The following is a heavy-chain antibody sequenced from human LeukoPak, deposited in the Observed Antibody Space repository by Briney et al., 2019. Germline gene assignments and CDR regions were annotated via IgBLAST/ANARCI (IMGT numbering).Heavy chain of an antibody. Sequence: PGGSLRLSCAASGFTFSIYSMNWVRQAPGKGLEWVSSISSSSSYIYYADSVKGRFTISRDNAKNSLYLQMNSLRVEDTAVYYCVKDSYYDSSGELDYWGQGTLVTVSS. D-gene: IGHD3-22*01. J-gene: IGHJ4*02. CDR1: GFTFSIYS. CDR2: ISSSSSYI. CDR3: VKDSYYDSSGELDY. V-gene: IGHV3-21*01.